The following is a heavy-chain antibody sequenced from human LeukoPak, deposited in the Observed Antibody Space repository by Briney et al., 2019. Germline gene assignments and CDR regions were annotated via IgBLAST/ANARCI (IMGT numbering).Heavy chain of an antibody. V-gene: IGHV1-46*01. CDR2: INPSGGST. D-gene: IGHD6-19*01. J-gene: IGHJ4*02. CDR1: GYTFTSYY. Sequence: EASVKVSCKASGYTFTSYYMHWVRQAPGQGLEWMGIINPSGGSTSYAQKFQGRVTMTRDMSTSTVYMELSSLRSEDTAVYYCARSGSGPPQIDYWGQGTLVTVSS. CDR3: ARSGSGPPQIDY.